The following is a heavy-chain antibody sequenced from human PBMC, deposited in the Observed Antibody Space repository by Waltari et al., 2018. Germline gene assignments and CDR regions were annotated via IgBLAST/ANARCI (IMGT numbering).Heavy chain of an antibody. CDR2: IYYSGGT. CDR3: ARHFGVGHIVVVPAARHQYFDC. CDR1: GGSISSSSYY. Sequence: QLQLQESGPGLVKPSETLSLTCTVSGGSISSSSYYWGWIRQPPGKGLEWIGSIYYSGGTYYNPSLKSRVTISVDTSKNQFSLKLSSVTAADTAVYYCARHFGVGHIVVVPAARHQYFDCWGQGTLVTVSS. V-gene: IGHV4-39*01. J-gene: IGHJ4*02. D-gene: IGHD2-2*01.